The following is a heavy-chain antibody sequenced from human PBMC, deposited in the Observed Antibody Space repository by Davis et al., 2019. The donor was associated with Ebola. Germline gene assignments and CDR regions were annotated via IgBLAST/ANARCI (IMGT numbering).Heavy chain of an antibody. CDR1: GFTFSSYS. J-gene: IGHJ4*02. Sequence: GGSLRLSCAASGFTFSSYSMNWVRQAPGKGLEWVSYISSSSSTIYYADSVKGRFTVSRDNAKNSLSLQMNSLRAEDTAVYYCARGRVSIWFGESPGEDYWGQGTLVTVSS. D-gene: IGHD3-10*01. V-gene: IGHV3-48*04. CDR3: ARGRVSIWFGESPGEDY. CDR2: ISSSSSTI.